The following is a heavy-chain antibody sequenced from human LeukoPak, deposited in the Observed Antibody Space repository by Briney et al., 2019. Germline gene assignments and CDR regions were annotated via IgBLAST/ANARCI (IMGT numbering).Heavy chain of an antibody. CDR2: ISWYGGNT. CDR1: GFAFDNYS. V-gene: IGHV3-43D*04. Sequence: PGGSLRLSCAASGFAFDNYSMHWVRQAPGKGLEWVSSISWYGGNTYYAGYVQGRFTIYRDNSKNSLYLQMNSLRAEDTALYYCAKYPVPNSGYSCYGGWFDPWGQGTLVTVSS. D-gene: IGHD5-12*01. CDR3: AKYPVPNSGYSCYGGWFDP. J-gene: IGHJ5*02.